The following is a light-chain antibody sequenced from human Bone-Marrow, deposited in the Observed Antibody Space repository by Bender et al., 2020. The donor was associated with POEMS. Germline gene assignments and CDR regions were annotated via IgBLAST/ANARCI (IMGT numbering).Light chain of an antibody. J-gene: IGLJ3*02. CDR2: GYN. V-gene: IGLV1-40*01. CDR1: SSNTGSGYD. Sequence: QSVLTQPPSVSGAPGQRVTISCTGSSSNTGSGYDINWYQHLPGTAPKLLIYGYNNRPSGVPDRFSGSKSGTSASLAITGLQAEDEGDYYCASWDDSLRRWLFGGGTKMTVL. CDR3: ASWDDSLRRWL.